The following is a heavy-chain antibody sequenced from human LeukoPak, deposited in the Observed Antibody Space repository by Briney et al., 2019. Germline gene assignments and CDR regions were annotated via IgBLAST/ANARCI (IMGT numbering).Heavy chain of an antibody. CDR3: AKGSIDWYYFDY. Sequence: GGSLRLSCAASGFSFSTYDMHCVRQAPGKGLEWVAVISSDGSHKYWADSVKGRFTISRDNSKNTVYLQMNSLRAEDTAVYYCAKGSIDWYYFDYWGQGTLVTVSS. CDR2: ISSDGSHK. J-gene: IGHJ4*02. D-gene: IGHD3-9*01. V-gene: IGHV3-30*18. CDR1: GFSFSTYD.